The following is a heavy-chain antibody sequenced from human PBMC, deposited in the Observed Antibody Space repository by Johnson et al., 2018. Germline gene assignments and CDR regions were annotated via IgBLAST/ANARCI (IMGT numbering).Heavy chain of an antibody. CDR3: ERGAVGYDYDMDV. Sequence: VQLVESGGGLVQPGGSLRLSCAVSGFTVRSIYMTWVRQTPGKGLEWVSVIYSGGSTYYAESVKGRFTISRENSKNNLYLQMNSLRVADTAVYYCERGAVGYDYDMDVWGKGTPVTVSS. D-gene: IGHD6-19*01. CDR1: GFTVRSIY. V-gene: IGHV3-66*02. CDR2: IYSGGST. J-gene: IGHJ6*03.